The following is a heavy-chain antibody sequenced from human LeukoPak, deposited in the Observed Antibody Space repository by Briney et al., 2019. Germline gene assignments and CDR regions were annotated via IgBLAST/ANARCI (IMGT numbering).Heavy chain of an antibody. CDR2: ISYDGSNK. CDR1: GFTFSSYA. V-gene: IGHV3-30-3*01. D-gene: IGHD6-19*01. CDR3: ARVFVHIAVAGTGYYFDY. J-gene: IGHJ4*02. Sequence: PGRSLRLSCAASGFTFSSYAMHWVRQAPGKGLEWVAVISYDGSNKYYADSVKGRFTISRDNSKNTLYLQMNSLRAEDTAVYYCARVFVHIAVAGTGYYFDYWGQGTLVTVSS.